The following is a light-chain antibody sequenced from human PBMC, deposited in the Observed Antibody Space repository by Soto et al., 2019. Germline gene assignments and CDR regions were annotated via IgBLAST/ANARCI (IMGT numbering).Light chain of an antibody. V-gene: IGKV1-9*01. CDR3: QQLNAYPQVS. CDR2: AAS. Sequence: IQLTQSPSSLSASVGDRVTITCRASQGIDNYLAWYQQKPGRAPRLLIYAASTLQTGVPSRFSGSGSGTKFTLTISSLQPEDFATYYCQQLNAYPQVSFGHGTKVDIK. CDR1: QGIDNY. J-gene: IGKJ3*01.